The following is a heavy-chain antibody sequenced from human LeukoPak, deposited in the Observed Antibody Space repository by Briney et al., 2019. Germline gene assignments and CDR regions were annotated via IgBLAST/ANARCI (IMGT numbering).Heavy chain of an antibody. CDR2: IKQDGSEK. CDR1: GFTLSNYW. V-gene: IGHV3-7*01. CDR3: ARDEGHCSSTSCYGSFGY. D-gene: IGHD2-2*01. Sequence: GGSLRLSCAASGFTLSNYWMSWVRQAPGKGLEWVANIKQDGSEKYYVDSVKGRFTIPRDNAKNSLYLQMNSLRAEDTAVYYCARDEGHCSSTSCYGSFGYWGQGTLVTVSS. J-gene: IGHJ4*02.